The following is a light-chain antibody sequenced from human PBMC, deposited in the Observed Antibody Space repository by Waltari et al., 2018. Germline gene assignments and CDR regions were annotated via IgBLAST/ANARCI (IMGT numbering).Light chain of an antibody. Sequence: QSALTQPRSVSGSPGQSVTISCTGTSSDVGGYNSVSWYQQDPGKAPKLLIFDVSERPSGVAERVSGAKSGNTASLTISGLQAEDEADYHCCSFAAGNTVIFGGGTKLTVV. CDR3: CSFAAGNTVI. J-gene: IGLJ2*01. CDR2: DVS. V-gene: IGLV2-11*01. CDR1: SSDVGGYNS.